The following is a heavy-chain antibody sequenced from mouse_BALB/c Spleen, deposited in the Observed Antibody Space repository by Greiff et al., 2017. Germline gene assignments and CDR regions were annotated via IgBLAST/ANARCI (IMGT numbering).Heavy chain of an antibody. CDR1: GYTFTSYW. D-gene: IGHD2-4*01. Sequence: VHVKQSGTVLARPGASVKMSCKASGYTFTSYWMHWVKQRPGQGLEWIGAIYPGNSDTSYNQKFKGKAKLTAVTSTSTAYMELSSLTNEDSAVYYCTRWRIYYDPLDYWGQGTTLTVSS. CDR3: TRWRIYYDPLDY. J-gene: IGHJ2*01. CDR2: IYPGNSDT. V-gene: IGHV1-5*01.